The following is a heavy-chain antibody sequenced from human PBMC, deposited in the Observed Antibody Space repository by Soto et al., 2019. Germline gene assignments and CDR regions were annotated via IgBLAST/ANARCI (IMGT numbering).Heavy chain of an antibody. Sequence: GSLRLSCAASGFTFSNYGMHWVRQAPGKGLEWVAFIWYDGGNKYYAESVKGRFTISRDNSKNTLYLQMNSLRAEDTAVYYCARDGDVNTGFGKDYWGQGTLVTVSS. D-gene: IGHD3-16*01. V-gene: IGHV3-33*01. CDR1: GFTFSNYG. CDR2: IWYDGGNK. J-gene: IGHJ4*02. CDR3: ARDGDVNTGFGKDY.